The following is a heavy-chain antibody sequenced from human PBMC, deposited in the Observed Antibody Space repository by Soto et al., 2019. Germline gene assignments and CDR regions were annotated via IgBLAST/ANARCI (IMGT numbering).Heavy chain of an antibody. CDR3: AREGAYCGGDCSNAFDI. CDR2: IYYSGST. V-gene: IGHV4-59*01. J-gene: IGHJ3*02. D-gene: IGHD2-21*01. Sequence: PSETLSLPCTISGGSISRYHWNWIRQPPGNGLEWIGYIYYSGSTNYNPSLKSRVTISVDTSKNQFSLKLSSVTAADTAVYYCAREGAYCGGDCSNAFDIWGQGTMVTVSS. CDR1: GGSISRYH.